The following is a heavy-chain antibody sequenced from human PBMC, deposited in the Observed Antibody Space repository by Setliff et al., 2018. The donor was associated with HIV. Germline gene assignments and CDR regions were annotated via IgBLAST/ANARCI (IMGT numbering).Heavy chain of an antibody. Sequence: GGSLRLSCAGSGFTFSSSWMHWVRQAPGKGLVWVSRINGDGSFTVYADSVKGRFTISRDNSKNTLYLQMNSLKTEDTAIYYCTRPQYIYDNSDSDNWGQGALVTVSS. CDR1: GFTFSSSW. D-gene: IGHD3-22*01. J-gene: IGHJ4*02. CDR2: INGDGSFT. V-gene: IGHV3-74*01. CDR3: TRPQYIYDNSDSDN.